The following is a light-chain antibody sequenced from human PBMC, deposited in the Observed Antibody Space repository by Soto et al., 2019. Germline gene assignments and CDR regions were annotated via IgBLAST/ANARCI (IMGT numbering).Light chain of an antibody. Sequence: EIVLTQSPGTLSLSPGERATLSFRASQSVSSYLAWYQQKPGQAPRLLIYDASSRATGIPDRFSGSGSGTDFTLTISRLEPEDFAVYYCQQYGSSPSITFGQGTRLEIK. J-gene: IGKJ5*01. CDR1: QSVSSY. V-gene: IGKV3-20*01. CDR2: DAS. CDR3: QQYGSSPSIT.